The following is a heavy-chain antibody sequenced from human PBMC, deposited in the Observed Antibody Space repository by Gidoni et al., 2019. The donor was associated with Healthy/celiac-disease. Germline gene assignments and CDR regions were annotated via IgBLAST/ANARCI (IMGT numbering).Heavy chain of an antibody. Sequence: EVQLVESGGGVVKPGGSLRLTCAASGFTFSNAWMRWVRQAPGKGLDWVGRIKIKTDGGTTDYAAPVKGRFTISRDDSKNTLYLPMNSLKTEDTAVYYCTTDEPWWSWGQGTLVTVSS. J-gene: IGHJ5*02. CDR2: IKIKTDGGTT. CDR3: TTDEPWWS. CDR1: GFTFSNAW. D-gene: IGHD2-15*01. V-gene: IGHV3-15*01.